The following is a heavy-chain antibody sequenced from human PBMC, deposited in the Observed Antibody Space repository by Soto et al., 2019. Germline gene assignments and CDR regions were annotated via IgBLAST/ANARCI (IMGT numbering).Heavy chain of an antibody. CDR2: IHAGNGNT. J-gene: IGHJ4*02. CDR3: ARGVAFLDY. Sequence: GASVKVSCKASGYTFSSYAIHWVRQAPGQGLEWMGWIHAGNGNTKYSQSFQGRATISRDTSATTAYMELNSLRSEDTAVYYCARGVAFLDYWGQGTLVTVSS. CDR1: GYTFSSYA. V-gene: IGHV1-3*01. D-gene: IGHD2-15*01.